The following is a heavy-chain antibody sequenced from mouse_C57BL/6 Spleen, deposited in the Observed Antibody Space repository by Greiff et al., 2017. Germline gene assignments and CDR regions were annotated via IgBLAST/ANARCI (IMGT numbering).Heavy chain of an antibody. V-gene: IGHV1-74*01. CDR1: GYTFTSYW. J-gene: IGHJ3*01. CDR2: IHPSDSDT. Sequence: VQLQQSGAELVKPGASVKVSCKASGYTFTSYWMHWVKQRPGQGLEGIGRIHPSDSDTNYNQKFKGKATLTVDKSSSTAYMQLSSLTSEDSAVYYCAIGNYYGSSSFAYWGQGTLVTVSA. D-gene: IGHD1-1*01. CDR3: AIGNYYGSSSFAY.